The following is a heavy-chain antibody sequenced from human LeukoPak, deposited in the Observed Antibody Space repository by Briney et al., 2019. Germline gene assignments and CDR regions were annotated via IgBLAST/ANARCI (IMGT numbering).Heavy chain of an antibody. CDR2: IIPIFGTA. J-gene: IGHJ5*02. V-gene: IGHV1-69*05. CDR3: ASRNYDSSGYYLNNWFDP. Sequence: GSSVKVSCKASGGTFSSYAISWVRQAPGQGLEWMGGIIPIFGTANYAQKFQGRVTITTDESTSTAYMELSSLRSEDTAVYYCASRNYDSSGYYLNNWFDPWGQGTLVTVSS. CDR1: GGTFSSYA. D-gene: IGHD3-22*01.